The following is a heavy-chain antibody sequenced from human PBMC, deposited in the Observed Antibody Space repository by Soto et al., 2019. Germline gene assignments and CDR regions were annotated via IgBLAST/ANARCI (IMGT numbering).Heavy chain of an antibody. J-gene: IGHJ4*02. CDR1: GGSISSSNYY. D-gene: IGHD1-26*01. CDR3: ASIAYSVSGFDY. Sequence: SETLSLTCTVSGGSISSSNYYWAWIRQSPGKGLEWIASIYYSGSTYYNPSLKSRVTISADTSKNQFSLKLSSVTAADTAIYYCASIAYSVSGFDYWGQGTLVTVSS. CDR2: IYYSGST. V-gene: IGHV4-39*01.